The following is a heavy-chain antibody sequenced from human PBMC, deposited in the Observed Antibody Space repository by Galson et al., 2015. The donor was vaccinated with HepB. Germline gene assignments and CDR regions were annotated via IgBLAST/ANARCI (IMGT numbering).Heavy chain of an antibody. D-gene: IGHD3-10*01. J-gene: IGHJ3*02. CDR1: GYTFTSYY. CDR2: INPSGGTT. Sequence: SVKVPCKASGYTFTSYYMHWVRQAPGQGLEWMGIINPSGGTTSYAQNFQGRVTMTRDTSTSTAYMELSSLRSDDTALYYCARDRVVRVNAFDIWGQGTVVTVSS. V-gene: IGHV1-46*01. CDR3: ARDRVVRVNAFDI.